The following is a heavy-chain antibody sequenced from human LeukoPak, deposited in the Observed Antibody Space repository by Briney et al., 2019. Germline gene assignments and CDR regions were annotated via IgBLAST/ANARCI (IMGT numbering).Heavy chain of an antibody. J-gene: IGHJ6*02. CDR2: ISGSGGST. CDR1: GFTVSSNY. CDR3: AKPHNLRYYYYGMDV. V-gene: IGHV3-23*01. Sequence: PGGSLRLSCAASGFTVSSNYMSWVRQAPGKGLEWVSAISGSGGSTYYADSVKGRFTISRDNSKNTLYLQMNSLRAEDTAVYYCAKPHNLRYYYYGMDVWGQGTTVTVSS. D-gene: IGHD5-24*01.